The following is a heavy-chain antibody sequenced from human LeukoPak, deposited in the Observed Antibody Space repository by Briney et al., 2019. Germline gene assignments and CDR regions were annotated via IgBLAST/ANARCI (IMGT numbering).Heavy chain of an antibody. J-gene: IGHJ4*02. CDR2: INPIGGDT. V-gene: IGHV1-2*02. Sequence: ASVKVSCKASGYTFTAYPIHWVRQAPGQGPEWMGWINPIGGDTNYAQNFQGRVTMTRDKSINTTYMELSSLRSEDTAVYYCARGDGYNRPPDYWGQGTLVTVSS. CDR1: GYTFTAYP. CDR3: ARGDGYNRPPDY. D-gene: IGHD5-24*01.